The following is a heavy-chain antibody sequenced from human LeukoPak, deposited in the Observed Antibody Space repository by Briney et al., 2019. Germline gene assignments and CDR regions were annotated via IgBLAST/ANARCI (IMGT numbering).Heavy chain of an antibody. D-gene: IGHD3-22*01. CDR2: IRYDGSNN. CDR1: GFTFTSYG. Sequence: GGSLRLSCAASGFTFTSYGIHWVRQAPGKGLEWVAFIRYDGSNNYYADSVKGRFTISRDNFKNTLYLQMNSLRAEDTAVYYCARISEFYGSSGSYWGQGTLVTVSS. J-gene: IGHJ4*02. V-gene: IGHV3-30*02. CDR3: ARISEFYGSSGSY.